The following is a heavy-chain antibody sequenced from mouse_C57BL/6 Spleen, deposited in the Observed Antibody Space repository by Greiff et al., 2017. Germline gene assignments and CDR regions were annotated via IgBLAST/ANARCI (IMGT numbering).Heavy chain of an antibody. CDR3: ARSGDYDGFSWFAY. V-gene: IGHV1-55*01. Sequence: QVQLQQPGAELVKPGASVKMSCKASGYTFTSYWITWVKQRPGQGLEWIGDIYPGRGSTNYNEKFKSKATLTVDTSSSTAYMQLSSLTSEDSAVYYCARSGDYDGFSWFAYWGQGTLVTVSA. D-gene: IGHD2-4*01. CDR1: GYTFTSYW. CDR2: IYPGRGST. J-gene: IGHJ3*01.